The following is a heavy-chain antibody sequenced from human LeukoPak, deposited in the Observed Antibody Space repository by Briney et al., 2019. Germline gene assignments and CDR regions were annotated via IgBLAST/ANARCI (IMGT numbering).Heavy chain of an antibody. CDR1: GLTFSDYY. D-gene: IGHD4-17*01. V-gene: IGHV3-11*06. CDR2: INSDSTYT. CDR3: VRGGPYGDYDAY. J-gene: IGHJ4*02. Sequence: KPGGCLRLSCAVSGLTFSDYYMGWVRQAPGKGMECVSSINSDSTYTNYADSVRGRFTISRDNAKNSLYLQMNSLRAEDTAVYYCVRGGPYGDYDAYWGQGTLVTVSS.